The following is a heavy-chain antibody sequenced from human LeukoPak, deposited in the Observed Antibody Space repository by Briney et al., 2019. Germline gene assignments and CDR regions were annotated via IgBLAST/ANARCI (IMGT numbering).Heavy chain of an antibody. Sequence: SETLPLTFTVSGGSISSYPLSGIPKPPGKGLEWSGDIFYSGSTKYNPSLKSRVTMSVDTSENQCSLNLRSVSAADTAVYYCARGWLRLNYYYYYYMDVWGKGTTVTVSS. V-gene: IGHV4-59*01. CDR1: GGSISSYP. CDR2: IFYSGST. J-gene: IGHJ6*03. D-gene: IGHD5-12*01. CDR3: ARGWLRLNYYYYYYMDV.